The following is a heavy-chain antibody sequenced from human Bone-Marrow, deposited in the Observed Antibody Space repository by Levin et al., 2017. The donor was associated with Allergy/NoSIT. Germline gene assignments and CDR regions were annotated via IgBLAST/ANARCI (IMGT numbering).Heavy chain of an antibody. Sequence: GGSLRLSCVGSGFTFSTYSMNWVRQAPGKGLEWVSTITTSGSTIYYADSVKGRFIISRDNAKNSLFLQMNSLRDDDSAVYYCARSFYDSSGYRSFDNWGQGTLVTVSS. D-gene: IGHD3-22*01. V-gene: IGHV3-48*02. CDR2: ITTSGSTI. CDR1: GFTFSTYS. J-gene: IGHJ4*02. CDR3: ARSFYDSSGYRSFDN.